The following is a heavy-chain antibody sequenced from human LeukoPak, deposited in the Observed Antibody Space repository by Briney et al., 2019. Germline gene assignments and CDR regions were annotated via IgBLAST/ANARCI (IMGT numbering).Heavy chain of an antibody. Sequence: GGSLRLSCAASGFTFSSYWMHWVRQAPGKGLVWVSRINSDGSSTSYADSVKGRFTISRDNAKNTLYLQMNSLRAEDTAVYYCAKDQGRGFWSGFEPKAPAMVSAEYFQHWGQGTLVTVSS. CDR2: INSDGSST. CDR3: AKDQGRGFWSGFEPKAPAMVSAEYFQH. D-gene: IGHD3-3*01. CDR1: GFTFSSYW. V-gene: IGHV3-74*01. J-gene: IGHJ1*01.